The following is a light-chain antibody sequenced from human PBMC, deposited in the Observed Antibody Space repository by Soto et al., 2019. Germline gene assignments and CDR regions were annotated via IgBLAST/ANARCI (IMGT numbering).Light chain of an antibody. J-gene: IGKJ1*01. CDR1: QNINNNY. V-gene: IGKV3-20*01. Sequence: EIVLTQSPDTLSLSPGERATLSCRASQNINNNYLAWYQHKPGQAPRLLIVDASRRATGIPDRFSGTGSGTDFALTISRLEPEDFAVYYCQRYSGSPPQAFGQGTKVEIK. CDR2: DAS. CDR3: QRYSGSPPQA.